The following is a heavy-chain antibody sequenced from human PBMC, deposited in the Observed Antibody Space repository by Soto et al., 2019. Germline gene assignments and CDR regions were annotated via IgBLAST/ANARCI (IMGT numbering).Heavy chain of an antibody. Sequence: GGSLRLSCAASGFTFRSYAMNWVRQTQEKGLEWVSSISSTSTYTHYADSVKGRFTISRDNSNNSLFLQMNSLRAEDTAIYYCARDLALAGNYWGQGALVTVSS. CDR1: GFTFRSYA. D-gene: IGHD6-19*01. J-gene: IGHJ4*02. CDR3: ARDLALAGNY. V-gene: IGHV3-21*01. CDR2: ISSTSTYT.